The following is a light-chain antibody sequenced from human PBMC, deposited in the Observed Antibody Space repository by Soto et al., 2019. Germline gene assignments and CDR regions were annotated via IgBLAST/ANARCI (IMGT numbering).Light chain of an antibody. CDR2: KAS. Sequence: IHITQSPSSLSASVGDRFTITCRASQGIRNDLGWYQQKPGKAPKRLIHKASSLQSGVPSRFSGSGSGTDFTLTISSLHPDDFATYYCQQYNSYSPTFGQGTKVDIK. CDR3: QQYNSYSPT. CDR1: QGIRND. J-gene: IGKJ1*01. V-gene: IGKV1-17*01.